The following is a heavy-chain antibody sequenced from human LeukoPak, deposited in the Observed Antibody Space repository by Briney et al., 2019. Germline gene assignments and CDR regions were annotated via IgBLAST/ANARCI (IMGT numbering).Heavy chain of an antibody. J-gene: IGHJ4*02. CDR1: GCTFSDYA. D-gene: IGHD6-19*01. CDR3: SRAYSTGWLGINDY. CDR2: IRNKANGGTA. Sequence: GRSLRLSCTGSGCTFSDYAMSWVRQAPGKGLEWVGFIRNKANGGTADYAASVKGRFTISRHDSKTIAYLQMNSLKTEDTAVYYCSRAYSTGWLGINDYRGQGALVTVSS. V-gene: IGHV3-49*04.